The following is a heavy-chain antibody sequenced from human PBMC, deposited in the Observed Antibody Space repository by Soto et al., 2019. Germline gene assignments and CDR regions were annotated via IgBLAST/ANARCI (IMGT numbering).Heavy chain of an antibody. CDR3: ARGTYYDFWSGYYG. J-gene: IGHJ4*02. V-gene: IGHV3-7*01. CDR1: GFTFSSYW. D-gene: IGHD3-3*01. CDR2: IKQDGSEK. Sequence: PGGSLRLSCAASGFTFSSYWMSWVRQAPGKGLEWVANIKQDGSEKYYVDSVKGRFTISRDNAKNSLYLQMNSLRAEDTAVYYCARGTYYDFWSGYYGWGQGTLVTVSS.